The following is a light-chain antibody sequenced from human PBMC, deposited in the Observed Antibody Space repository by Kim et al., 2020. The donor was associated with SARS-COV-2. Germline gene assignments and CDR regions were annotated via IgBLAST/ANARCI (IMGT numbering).Light chain of an antibody. CDR2: GKN. J-gene: IGLJ2*01. Sequence: VALGQTVRITCQGDSLRSYYATWYQQKPGQAPIVVIYGKNNRPSGIPHRFSGSSSGNTASLTITGTQAGDEADYYCNSRDSNDNVVFGGGTQLTVL. CDR1: SLRSYY. CDR3: NSRDSNDNVV. V-gene: IGLV3-19*01.